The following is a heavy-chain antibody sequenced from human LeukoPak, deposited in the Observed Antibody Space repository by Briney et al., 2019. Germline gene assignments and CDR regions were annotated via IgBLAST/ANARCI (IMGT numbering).Heavy chain of an antibody. Sequence: GGSPRLSCVASGFTFHNFAMHWVRQAPGKGLECVASISRNSGDYTLYAASVKGRFTISRDNSRSTLYLQMNSLRAEDTAVYYCSKKGQNEDYGKPDWGQGTLVTVSS. CDR3: SKKGQNEDYGKPD. J-gene: IGHJ4*02. CDR2: ISRNSGDYT. V-gene: IGHV3-23*01. D-gene: IGHD4-17*01. CDR1: GFTFHNFA.